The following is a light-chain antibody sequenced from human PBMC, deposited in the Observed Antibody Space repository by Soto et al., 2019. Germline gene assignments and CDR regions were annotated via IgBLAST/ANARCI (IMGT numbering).Light chain of an antibody. CDR1: QGISNY. CDR3: QQYDNLPPIT. Sequence: ATQMTQSPSSLAASVVARLTINCRPSQGISNYLAWYQQRPGKAHKLLIYGASGLQNGVPSRFSGSGSGTDFILTISGLQPEDIATYYGQQYDNLPPITVGQGTRLDIK. CDR2: GAS. V-gene: IGKV1-6*01. J-gene: IGKJ5*01.